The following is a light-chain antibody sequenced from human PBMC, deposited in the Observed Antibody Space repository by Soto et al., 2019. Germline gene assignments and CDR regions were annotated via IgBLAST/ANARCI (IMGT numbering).Light chain of an antibody. CDR3: QQYGSSPRT. J-gene: IGKJ1*01. CDR1: QSVSSN. Sequence: EIVMTQSPATLSVSPGERATLSCRASQSVSSNLAWYQQKPGQAPRLLMYGVYTRAPGTPARFSGSGSGTDFTLTISRLEPEDFAVYYCQQYGSSPRTFGQGTKVDIK. CDR2: GVY. V-gene: IGKV3-20*01.